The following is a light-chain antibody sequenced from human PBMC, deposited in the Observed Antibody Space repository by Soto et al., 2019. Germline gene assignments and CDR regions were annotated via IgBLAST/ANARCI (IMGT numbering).Light chain of an antibody. CDR3: SAYAGSNNLA. V-gene: IGLV2-8*01. CDR2: EVS. CDR1: SSDIGNYKY. Sequence: QSVLTQPPSASGSPGQSVTISCTGTSSDIGNYKYVSWYQQHPGKAPKLLISEVSKRPSGVPDRFSGSKSGNTASLTVSGLQAEDEADYYCSAYAGSNNLAFGGGTQLTVL. J-gene: IGLJ2*01.